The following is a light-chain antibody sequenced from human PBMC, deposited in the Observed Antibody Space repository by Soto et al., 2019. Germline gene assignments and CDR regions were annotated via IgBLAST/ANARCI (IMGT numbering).Light chain of an antibody. Sequence: DIVMIQSPDSLAVSLGERATINCKSSQSVFYTSNNRNYLAWYQQKPGQPPKLLIYWASTRESGVPDRFSGSGSGTDFTLTISNLQAEDVAFYYCQQYYGTPPYTFGQGTKLEIK. V-gene: IGKV4-1*01. J-gene: IGKJ2*01. CDR3: QQYYGTPPYT. CDR2: WAS. CDR1: QSVFYTSNNRNY.